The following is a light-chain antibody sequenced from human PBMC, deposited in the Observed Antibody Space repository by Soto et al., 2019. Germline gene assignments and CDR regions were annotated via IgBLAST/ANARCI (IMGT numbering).Light chain of an antibody. J-gene: IGKJ4*01. CDR1: QSVNNF. Sequence: EVVLTQSPATLSLSPGDRPTLSCRASQSVNNFLAWYQQKPGQTPRLLIYDASKRATGIPGRFSGSGSGTDFTLTISSLEPEDFAVYYCQQRSNWPPALSFGGGTKVDIK. V-gene: IGKV3-11*01. CDR2: DAS. CDR3: QQRSNWPPALS.